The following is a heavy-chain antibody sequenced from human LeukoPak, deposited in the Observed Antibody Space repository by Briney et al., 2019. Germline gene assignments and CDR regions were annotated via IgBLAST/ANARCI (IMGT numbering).Heavy chain of an antibody. D-gene: IGHD4-17*01. V-gene: IGHV5-51*01. CDR1: GYTFTSYW. J-gene: IGHJ4*02. Sequence: GESPKISCKGSGYTFTSYWIGWVRQMPGKGLEWMGIIYPGDSDTRYSPSFQGQVTISADKSISTAYLQWSSLKASDTAIYYCVGTVTTHFDYWGQGTLVTVSS. CDR2: IYPGDSDT. CDR3: VGTVTTHFDY.